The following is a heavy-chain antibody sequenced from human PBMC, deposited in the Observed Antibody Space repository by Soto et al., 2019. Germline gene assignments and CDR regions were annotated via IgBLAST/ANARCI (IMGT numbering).Heavy chain of an antibody. CDR2: INSDGSDT. Sequence: GFTFSSYWMHWVRQAPGKGLVWVSRINSDGSDTAYADSVKGRFSISRDNAEKSLFLQMNNLRVDDTALYYCARDPGYSAFDIWGHGTMVLVS. CDR1: GFTFSSYW. V-gene: IGHV3-74*01. D-gene: IGHD5-18*01. CDR3: ARDPGYSAFDI. J-gene: IGHJ3*02.